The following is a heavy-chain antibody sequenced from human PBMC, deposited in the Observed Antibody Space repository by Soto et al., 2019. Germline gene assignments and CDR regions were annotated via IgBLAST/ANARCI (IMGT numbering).Heavy chain of an antibody. V-gene: IGHV3-21*01. Sequence: PGGSLRLSCLASGFSFNSFNMNWIRRAPGRGLEWVASISVSGDNIYYGDSMQGRFTISRDNSTRSVFLDLNSLRVEDTAVYYCARDLGLLKSMFDYWGQGTLVTVSS. CDR1: GFSFNSFN. J-gene: IGHJ4*02. CDR3: ARDLGLLKSMFDY. D-gene: IGHD2-8*01. CDR2: ISVSGDNI.